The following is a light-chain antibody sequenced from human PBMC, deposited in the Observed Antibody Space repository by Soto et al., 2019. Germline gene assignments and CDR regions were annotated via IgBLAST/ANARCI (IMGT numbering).Light chain of an antibody. CDR2: EVN. V-gene: IGLV2-14*01. CDR3: NSYTSSGTVVG. J-gene: IGLJ2*01. Sequence: QSVLTQPASVSGSPGQSITISCTGTTSDVGGYNYVSWYQQHPGRAPKLMIYEVNNRPSGVSDRFSCSKSGNTASLTISGLQAEDEAYYYCNSYTSSGTVVGFGGGTKLTVL. CDR1: TSDVGGYNY.